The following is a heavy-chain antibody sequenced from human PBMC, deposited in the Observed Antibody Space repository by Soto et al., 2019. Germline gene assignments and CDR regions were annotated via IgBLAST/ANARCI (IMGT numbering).Heavy chain of an antibody. CDR1: GGSFSGYY. V-gene: IGHV4-34*01. D-gene: IGHD2-8*02. J-gene: IGHJ4*02. Sequence: QVQLQQWGAGLLKPSETLSLTCAVYGGSFSGYYWTWIRQPPGTGLEWIGEINHSGSINYNPSLKSRVPILVDTSKNQFSLKLTSVTAADTAVYYCARDKITGLFDYWGQGTLVTVSS. CDR2: INHSGSI. CDR3: ARDKITGLFDY.